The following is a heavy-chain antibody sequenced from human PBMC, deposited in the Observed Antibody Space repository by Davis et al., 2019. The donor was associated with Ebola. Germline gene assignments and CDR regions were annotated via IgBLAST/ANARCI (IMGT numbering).Heavy chain of an antibody. J-gene: IGHJ6*02. V-gene: IGHV3-48*01. D-gene: IGHD5-18*01. Sequence: GESLKISCAASGFTFSSYSMNWVRQAPGKGLEWVSYISSSSSTIYYADSVKGRFTISRDNAKNTLYLQMNSLRAEDTAVYYCARGHMQLWYYYYYGMDVWGQGTTVTVSS. CDR1: GFTFSSYS. CDR3: ARGHMQLWYYYYYGMDV. CDR2: ISSSSSTI.